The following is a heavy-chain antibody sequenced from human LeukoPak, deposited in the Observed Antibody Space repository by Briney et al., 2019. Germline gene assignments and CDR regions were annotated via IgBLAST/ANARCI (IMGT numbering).Heavy chain of an antibody. J-gene: IGHJ4*02. Sequence: GGSLRLSCAASGFTFSSYAMSWVRQAPGKGLEWVSAISGSGGSTYYADSVKGRFTISRDNSKNTLYLQMNSLRADDTAVYYCARDRALYDSRRGYYYTEDDYWGQGTLVTVSS. V-gene: IGHV3-23*01. CDR2: ISGSGGST. D-gene: IGHD3-22*01. CDR3: ARDRALYDSRRGYYYTEDDY. CDR1: GFTFSSYA.